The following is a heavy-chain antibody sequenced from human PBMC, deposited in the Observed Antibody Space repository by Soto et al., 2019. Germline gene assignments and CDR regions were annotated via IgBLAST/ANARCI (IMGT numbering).Heavy chain of an antibody. CDR3: ARAPRRNYDFWSGPSA. CDR2: ISAYNGNT. J-gene: IGHJ5*02. D-gene: IGHD3-3*01. V-gene: IGHV1-18*01. CDR1: GYTFTSYG. Sequence: WASVKVSCKASGYTFTSYGISWVRQAPGQGLEWMGWISAYNGNTNYAQKLQGRVTMTTDTSTSTAYMELRSLRSDDTAVYYCARAPRRNYDFWSGPSAWGQGTLVTVSS.